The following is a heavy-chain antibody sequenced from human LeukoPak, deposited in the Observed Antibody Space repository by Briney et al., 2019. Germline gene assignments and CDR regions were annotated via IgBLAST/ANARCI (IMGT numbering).Heavy chain of an antibody. J-gene: IGHJ4*02. CDR1: GGSFSGYY. Sequence: SETLSLTCAVYGGSFSGYYWSWIRQPPGKGLEWIGEINHSGSTNYNPSLKSRVTISVDTSKNQFSLKLSSATAADTAVYYCARGEPRIHYYGSGSYKIKPYYFDYWGQGTLVTVSS. D-gene: IGHD3-10*01. V-gene: IGHV4-34*01. CDR2: INHSGST. CDR3: ARGEPRIHYYGSGSYKIKPYYFDY.